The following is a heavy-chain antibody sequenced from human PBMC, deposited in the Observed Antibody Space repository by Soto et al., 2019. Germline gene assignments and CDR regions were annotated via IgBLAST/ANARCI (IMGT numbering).Heavy chain of an antibody. CDR1: GGSISSGGYY. CDR2: IYYSGST. J-gene: IGHJ6*03. Sequence: SETLSLTCTVSGGSISSGGYYWGWIRQHPGKGLEWIGYIYYSGSTYYNPSLKSRVTISVDTSKNQFSLKLSSVTAADTVVYYWARERVSTVTTLYYMDVGGKGTTVTVSS. V-gene: IGHV4-31*03. CDR3: ARERVSTVTTLYYMDV. D-gene: IGHD4-17*01.